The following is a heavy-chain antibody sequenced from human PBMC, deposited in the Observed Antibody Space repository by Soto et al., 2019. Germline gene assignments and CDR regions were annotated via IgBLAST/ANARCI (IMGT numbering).Heavy chain of an antibody. V-gene: IGHV4-39*01. CDR2: IYYSGST. Sequence: QLQLQESGPGLVKPSETLSLTCTVSYGSISSSNYYWGWIRQPPGKGLEWIGSIYYSGSTYYNPSLQRRVTTSVAASKNQFSLKLSSVTAADTAVYYCARHRYCSGGSCYSTGGFGYWGQGTLVTVSS. J-gene: IGHJ4*02. CDR3: ARHRYCSGGSCYSTGGFGY. CDR1: YGSISSSNYY. D-gene: IGHD2-15*01.